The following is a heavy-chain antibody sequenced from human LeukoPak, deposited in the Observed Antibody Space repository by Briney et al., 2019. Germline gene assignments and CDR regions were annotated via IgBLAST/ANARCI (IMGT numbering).Heavy chain of an antibody. CDR2: ITGSGDTT. Sequence: GGSLRLSCVASGFTFSSYAMSWVRQAPGKGLEWVSGITGSGDTTGYADSVKGRFTISRENSGNTLFLQMNSLRVDDTAVYYCARAYGTNGYFQLPIDYWGQGSLVTVSS. CDR1: GFTFSSYA. J-gene: IGHJ4*02. V-gene: IGHV3-23*01. CDR3: ARAYGTNGYFQLPIDY. D-gene: IGHD2-8*01.